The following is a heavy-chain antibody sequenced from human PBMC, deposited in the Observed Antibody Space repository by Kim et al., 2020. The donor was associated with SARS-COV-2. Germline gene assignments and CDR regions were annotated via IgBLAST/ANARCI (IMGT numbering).Heavy chain of an antibody. V-gene: IGHV4-59*08. J-gene: IGHJ4*02. D-gene: IGHD6-6*01. Sequence: SETLSLTCTVSGGFISSYYWSWIRQPPGKGLEWIGYIYYSGSTNYNPSLKSRVTISVDTSKNQFPLKLSSVTAADTAGYYCATESRAARFDYWGQGTLVTVSA. CDR1: GGFISSYY. CDR2: IYYSGST. CDR3: ATESRAARFDY.